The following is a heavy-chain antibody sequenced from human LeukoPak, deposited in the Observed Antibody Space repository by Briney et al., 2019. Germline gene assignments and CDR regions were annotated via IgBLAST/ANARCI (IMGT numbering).Heavy chain of an antibody. J-gene: IGHJ4*02. D-gene: IGHD3-9*01. Sequence: PGGTLRLSCAASGFTFSSYGMSWVRQAPGKGLEWVAVISYDGSNKYYADSVKGRFTISRDNSKNTLYLQMNSLRAEDTAVYYCAKGGYFDWLLGFDYWGQGTLVTVSS. V-gene: IGHV3-30*18. CDR3: AKGGYFDWLLGFDY. CDR1: GFTFSSYG. CDR2: ISYDGSNK.